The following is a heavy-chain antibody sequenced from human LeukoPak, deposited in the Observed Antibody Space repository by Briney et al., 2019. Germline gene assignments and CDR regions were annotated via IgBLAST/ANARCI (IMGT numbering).Heavy chain of an antibody. V-gene: IGHV4-59*08. CDR1: GGSISSYY. CDR3: ARQSPDILTGYPFDY. Sequence: PSETLSLTFTVSGGSISSYYWSWIRQPPGKGLEWIGYIYYSGSTNYNPSLKSRVTISVDTSKNQFSLKLSSVTAADTAVYYCARQSPDILTGYPFDYWGQGTLVTVSS. D-gene: IGHD3-9*01. CDR2: IYYSGST. J-gene: IGHJ4*02.